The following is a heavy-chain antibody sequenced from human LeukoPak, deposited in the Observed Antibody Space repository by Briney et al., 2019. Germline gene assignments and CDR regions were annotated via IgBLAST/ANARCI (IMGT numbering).Heavy chain of an antibody. CDR1: GFTFSNSA. J-gene: IGHJ4*02. D-gene: IGHD3-3*01. CDR3: ARGFWSGYNDY. V-gene: IGHV3-30*04. CDR2: ISYDGSNK. Sequence: GRSLRLSCAASGFTFSNSAMHWVRQALGKGLEWVAVISYDGSNKYYADSVTGRFTISRDNSKNMMYIQMNSLRAEDTAMYYCARGFWSGYNDYWGQGTPVTVSS.